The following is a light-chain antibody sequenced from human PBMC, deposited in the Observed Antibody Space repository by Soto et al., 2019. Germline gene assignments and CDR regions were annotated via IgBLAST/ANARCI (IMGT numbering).Light chain of an antibody. CDR1: QSVSSN. CDR3: PQYNNWPRT. V-gene: IGKV3-15*01. CDR2: GAS. J-gene: IGKJ1*01. Sequence: EIVITQTPATLSVSPGERATLSCRASQSVSSNLAWYQQTRGQAPRLIIYGASTRATGIPARFSGSGSGTEFTLTISSLQSEDFAVYYCPQYNNWPRTFGQGTKVEIK.